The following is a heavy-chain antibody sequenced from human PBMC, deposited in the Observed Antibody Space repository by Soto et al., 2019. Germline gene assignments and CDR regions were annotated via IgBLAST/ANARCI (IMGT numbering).Heavy chain of an antibody. CDR2: ITSSGEIT. D-gene: IGHD1-26*01. CDR3: ARDHQWAFDI. Sequence: GGSLRLSCAASAFTFSSYSMNWVRQAPGKGLEWISYITSSGEITDYADSVKGRFTISRDNAKNSLYLQLKSLRAEDTAVYYCARDHQWAFDIWGQGTTVTVSS. J-gene: IGHJ3*02. V-gene: IGHV3-48*01. CDR1: AFTFSSYS.